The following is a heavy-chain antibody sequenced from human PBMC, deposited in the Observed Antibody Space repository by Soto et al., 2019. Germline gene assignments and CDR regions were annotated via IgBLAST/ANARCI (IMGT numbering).Heavy chain of an antibody. CDR2: MNPNSGNT. CDR1: GYTFTSYD. Sequence: GASVKVSCKASGYTFTSYDINWVRQATGQGLEWMGWMNPNSGNTGYAQKFQGRVTMTRNTSISTAYMEMSSLRAEDTAVYYCAKARCYTTDCYVPDSWGQGTLVTVSS. D-gene: IGHD3-16*02. V-gene: IGHV1-8*01. J-gene: IGHJ5*01. CDR3: AKARCYTTDCYVPDS.